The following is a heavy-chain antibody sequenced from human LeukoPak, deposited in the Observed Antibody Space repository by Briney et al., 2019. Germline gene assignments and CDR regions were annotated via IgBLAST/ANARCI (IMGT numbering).Heavy chain of an antibody. J-gene: IGHJ3*02. V-gene: IGHV4-39*01. CDR3: ARPGYSRDHDAFDI. D-gene: IGHD6-13*01. CDR2: IYYSGST. CDR1: GGSISSSSYY. Sequence: PSETLSLTCTVSGGSISSSSYYWGWIRQPPGKGLEWIGSIYYSGSTYYNPSLRSRVTISVDTSKNQFSLKLSSVTAADTAVYYCARPGYSRDHDAFDIWGQGTMVNVSS.